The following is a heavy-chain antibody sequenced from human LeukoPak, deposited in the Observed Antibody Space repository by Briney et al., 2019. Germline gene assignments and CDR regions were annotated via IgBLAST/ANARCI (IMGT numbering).Heavy chain of an antibody. Sequence: SSETLSLTCTVSGGSISSNNYYWGWIRQPPGKGLEWIGTIYYSGTTYYNPSLESRVTISEDTSKNQFSLTLRSVTAADTAVYYCARQISDYYYYYMDVWGKGTTVTVSS. J-gene: IGHJ6*03. CDR2: IYYSGTT. V-gene: IGHV4-39*01. D-gene: IGHD3-10*01. CDR1: GGSISSNNYY. CDR3: ARQISDYYYYYMDV.